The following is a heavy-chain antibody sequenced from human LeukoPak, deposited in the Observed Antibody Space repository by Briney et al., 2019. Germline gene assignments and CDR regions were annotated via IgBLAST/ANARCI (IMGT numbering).Heavy chain of an antibody. CDR3: AKTYSSSWYYDY. Sequence: SGGSLRLSCEASGFNFSRYVLSWVRQAPGKGLEWVSAIGGSGETTFYADSVKGRFTISRDNSKNTLCLQMNSLRAEDTAVYYCAKTYSSSWYYDYWGQGTLVTVSS. V-gene: IGHV3-23*01. D-gene: IGHD6-13*01. CDR1: GFNFSRYV. CDR2: IGGSGETT. J-gene: IGHJ4*02.